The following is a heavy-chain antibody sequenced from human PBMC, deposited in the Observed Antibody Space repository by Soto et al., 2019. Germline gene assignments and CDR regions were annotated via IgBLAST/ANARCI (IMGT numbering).Heavy chain of an antibody. V-gene: IGHV3-30*18. CDR2: ISYDGSNK. J-gene: IGHJ4*02. Sequence: PGGSLRLSCAASGFTFSSYGMHWVRQAPGKGLEWVAVISYDGSNKYYADSVKGRFTISRDNSKNTLYLQMNSLRAEDTAVYYCANRKGFLDDLDYWGQGTLVTVSS. CDR1: GFTFSSYG. D-gene: IGHD1-1*01. CDR3: ANRKGFLDDLDY.